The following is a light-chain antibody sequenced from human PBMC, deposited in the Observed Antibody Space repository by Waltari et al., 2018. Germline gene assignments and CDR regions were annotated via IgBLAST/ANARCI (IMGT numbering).Light chain of an antibody. V-gene: IGLV1-40*01. J-gene: IGLJ3*02. CDR2: GST. Sequence: QSVLTQPPSVSGAPGQRVTISCTGSGSNLGAGYDVHWYQQLPRAAPKLLISGSTSRPLGVPARFFGSTSGTSASLAITGLQAEDEADYYCQSYDTSLSVVFGGGTKLTVL. CDR1: GSNLGAGYD. CDR3: QSYDTSLSVV.